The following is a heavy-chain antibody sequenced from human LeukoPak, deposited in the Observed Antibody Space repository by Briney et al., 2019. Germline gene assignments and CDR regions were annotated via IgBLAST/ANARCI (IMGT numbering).Heavy chain of an antibody. D-gene: IGHD6-13*01. V-gene: IGHV4-34*01. CDR2: INHSGST. CDR1: GGSFSGYY. CDR3: ARGWEPYSSSLDY. Sequence: SETLSLTCAVYGGSFSGYYWSWIRQPPGKGLEWIGEINHSGSTNYNPSLKSRVIISVDTSKNHFALHLNSVTPEDTAVYYCARGWEPYSSSLDYWGQGTLVSVSS. J-gene: IGHJ4*02.